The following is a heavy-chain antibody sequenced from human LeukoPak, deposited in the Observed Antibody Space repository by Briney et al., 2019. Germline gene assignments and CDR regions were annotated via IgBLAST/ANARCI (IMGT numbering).Heavy chain of an antibody. V-gene: IGHV5-51*01. CDR3: ARYQRMHVGKSDYFHGMDV. CDR1: GYRFSNYW. CDR2: IYGDDSDT. Sequence: GESLKISCKGSGYRFSNYWIGWVRQMPGKGLEWMGIIYGDDSDTRYSPSFQGQVTISADKSISTAYRQWSSLKASDTAIYYCARYQRMHVGKSDYFHGMDVWGQGTTVTVSS. D-gene: IGHD2-8*01. J-gene: IGHJ6*02.